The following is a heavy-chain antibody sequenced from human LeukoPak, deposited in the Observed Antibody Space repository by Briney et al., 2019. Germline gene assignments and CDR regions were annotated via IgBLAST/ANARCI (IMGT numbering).Heavy chain of an antibody. CDR2: IYYSGNT. V-gene: IGHV4-59*01. Sequence: PSETLSLTCTVSGGSISSYYWSWIRQPPGKGLEWIGYIYYSGNTNYNPSLKSRVTISVDTSKNQFSLKLSSVTAADTAVYYCARVIYNWNDRDYYYYMDVWGKGTTVTISS. D-gene: IGHD1-1*01. CDR1: GGSISSYY. J-gene: IGHJ6*03. CDR3: ARVIYNWNDRDYYYYMDV.